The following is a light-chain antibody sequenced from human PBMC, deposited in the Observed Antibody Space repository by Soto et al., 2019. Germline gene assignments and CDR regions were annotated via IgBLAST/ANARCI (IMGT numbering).Light chain of an antibody. CDR2: EVT. CDR3: AAWDDSLRGVV. J-gene: IGLJ2*01. V-gene: IGLV2-14*01. CDR1: SSDVGGYNF. Sequence: QSALTQPASVSGSPGQSITISCTGTSSDVGGYNFVSWYQQHPDKAPKFMIYEVTNRPSGVSNRFSGSKSGNTASLTISGLQAEDEADYYCAAWDDSLRGVVFGGGTKLTVL.